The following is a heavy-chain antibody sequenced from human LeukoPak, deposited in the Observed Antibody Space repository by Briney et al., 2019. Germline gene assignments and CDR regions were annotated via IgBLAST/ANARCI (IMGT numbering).Heavy chain of an antibody. CDR1: GYTFTSYA. D-gene: IGHD1-26*01. J-gene: IGHJ4*02. CDR2: INAGNGNT. CDR3: ARRSGSYLSPVDY. V-gene: IGHV1-3*01. Sequence: ASVKVSCKASGYTFTSYAMHWVRQAPGQRLEWMGWINAGNGNTKYSQKFQGRVTITRDTSASTAYMELSSLRSEDTAVYYCARRSGSYLSPVDYWGQGTLVTVSS.